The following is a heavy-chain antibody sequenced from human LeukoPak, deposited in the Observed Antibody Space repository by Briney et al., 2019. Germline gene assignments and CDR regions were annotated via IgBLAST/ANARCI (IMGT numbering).Heavy chain of an antibody. V-gene: IGHV4-39*01. D-gene: IGHD3-22*01. CDR2: LYYSGSI. J-gene: IGHJ1*01. CDR3: APYYSDNSGYWSFQH. Sequence: PSGTLSLTCTVSGGSISRSSYYWGWIRQPPGKGLEWIGSLYYSGSIYHNPSLKSRVIISVDTSKNQYSLILTSVTAADTAVYYCAPYYSDNSGYWSFQHWGLGTLVTVSS. CDR1: GGSISRSSYY.